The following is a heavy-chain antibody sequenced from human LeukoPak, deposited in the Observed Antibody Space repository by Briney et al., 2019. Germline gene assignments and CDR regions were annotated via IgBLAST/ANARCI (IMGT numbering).Heavy chain of an antibody. CDR1: GFIVSANY. J-gene: IGHJ4*02. CDR2: LYSGGST. Sequence: GGSLRLSCAASGFIVSANYMTWIRQAPGKGLECVSVLYSGGSTYYADSVKGRFTISRDNAKNSLYLQMNSLRAEDTAVYYCAKEGDNTGYRYFDDWGQGTLVTVSS. CDR3: AKEGDNTGYRYFDD. D-gene: IGHD3-22*01. V-gene: IGHV3-66*01.